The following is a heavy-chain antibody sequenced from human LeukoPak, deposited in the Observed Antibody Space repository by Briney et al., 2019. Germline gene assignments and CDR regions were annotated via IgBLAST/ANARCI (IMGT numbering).Heavy chain of an antibody. CDR2: IYYSGST. V-gene: IGHV4-39*07. D-gene: IGHD2-8*01. Sequence: SETLSLTCTVSGGSTSSSDYYWGWIRQPPGKGLEWIGSIYYSGSTNYNPSLKSRVTISVDTSKNQFSLKLSSVTAADTAVYYCATVSTYYYYYYMDVWGKGTTVTISS. CDR1: GGSTSSSDYY. CDR3: ATVSTYYYYYYMDV. J-gene: IGHJ6*03.